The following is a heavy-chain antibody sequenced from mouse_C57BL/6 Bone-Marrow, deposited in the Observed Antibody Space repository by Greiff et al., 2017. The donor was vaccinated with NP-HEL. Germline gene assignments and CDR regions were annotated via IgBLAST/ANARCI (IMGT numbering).Heavy chain of an antibody. V-gene: IGHV1-15*01. J-gene: IGHJ2*01. CDR3: TVWRGSRDFDY. CDR2: IDPETGGT. Sequence: VKLVESGAELVRPGASVTLSCKASGYTFTDYEMHWVKQTPVHGLEWIGAIDPETGGTAYNQKFKGKAILTADKSSSTAYMELRSRTSEDSAVYYCTVWRGSRDFDYWGQGTTLTVSS. CDR1: GYTFTDYE. D-gene: IGHD1-1*01.